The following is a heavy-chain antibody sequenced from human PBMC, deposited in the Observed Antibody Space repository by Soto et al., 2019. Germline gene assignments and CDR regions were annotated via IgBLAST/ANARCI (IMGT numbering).Heavy chain of an antibody. Sequence: SETLSLTCTVSGGSISSGDYYWSWIRQPPGKGLEWIGYIYYSGSTYYNPSLKSRVIISVDTSKNQFSLKLSSVTAADTAVYYCARVDSSGYQPFDYWGQGTLVTVSS. J-gene: IGHJ4*02. D-gene: IGHD3-22*01. V-gene: IGHV4-30-4*01. CDR3: ARVDSSGYQPFDY. CDR2: IYYSGST. CDR1: GGSISSGDYY.